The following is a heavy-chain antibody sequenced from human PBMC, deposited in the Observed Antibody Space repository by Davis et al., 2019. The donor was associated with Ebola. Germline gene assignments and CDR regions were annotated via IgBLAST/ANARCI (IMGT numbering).Heavy chain of an antibody. D-gene: IGHD6-13*01. CDR3: ARYRPRYSSSWQPPGGYYYYGMDV. J-gene: IGHJ6*02. Sequence: LETLSLTCAVYGGSFSGYYWSWIRQPPGKGLEWIGEINHSGSTNYNPSLKSRVTISVDTSKNQFSLKLSSVTAADTAVYYCARYRPRYSSSWQPPGGYYYYGMDVWGQGTTVTVSS. CDR2: INHSGST. V-gene: IGHV4-34*01. CDR1: GGSFSGYY.